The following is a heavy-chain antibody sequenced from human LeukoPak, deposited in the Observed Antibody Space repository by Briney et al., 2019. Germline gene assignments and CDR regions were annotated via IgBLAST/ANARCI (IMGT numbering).Heavy chain of an antibody. V-gene: IGHV4-59*08. D-gene: IGHD5-12*01. CDR3: ARHIVATTFFDY. J-gene: IGHJ4*02. CDR2: IYYSGST. CDR1: GDSVSSYY. Sequence: SETLSLTCTVSGDSVSSYYWSWIRQPPGKGLEWIGYIYYSGSTYYNPSLKSRVTISVDTSKNQFSLKLSSVTAADTAVYYCARHIVATTFFDYWGQGTLVTVSS.